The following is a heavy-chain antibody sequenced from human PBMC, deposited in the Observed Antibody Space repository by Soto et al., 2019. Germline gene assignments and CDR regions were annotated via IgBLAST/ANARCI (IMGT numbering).Heavy chain of an antibody. J-gene: IGHJ4*02. Sequence: QVPLQESGPGLANPSETLSLTCTVPGGSVNIDTYYWSWIRQHPGKGLEWIGFIHYSGSTNYNPSIKSRVTMSVDTSQNQFSLKLTSVTAADTAVYYCTRGGDAYKNGHWGQGTLVTVSS. CDR1: GGSVNIDTYY. CDR3: TRGGDAYKNGH. D-gene: IGHD2-21*01. V-gene: IGHV4-61*01. CDR2: IHYSGST.